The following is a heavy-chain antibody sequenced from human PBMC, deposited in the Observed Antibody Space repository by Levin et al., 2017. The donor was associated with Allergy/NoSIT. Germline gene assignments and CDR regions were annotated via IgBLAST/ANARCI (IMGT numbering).Heavy chain of an antibody. J-gene: IGHJ3*02. CDR1: GFTFDDFA. CDR2: ITWNSATI. D-gene: IGHD2-15*01. Sequence: GGSLRLSCAASGFTFDDFAMHWVRQPPGKGLEWVSGITWNSATIRYADSLKGRFTISRDNAENSLYLQMNSLRPEDTAVYYCAKDIGGTVVAAPPFHAFDIWGHGTLVTVSA. V-gene: IGHV3-9*01. CDR3: AKDIGGTVVAAPPFHAFDI.